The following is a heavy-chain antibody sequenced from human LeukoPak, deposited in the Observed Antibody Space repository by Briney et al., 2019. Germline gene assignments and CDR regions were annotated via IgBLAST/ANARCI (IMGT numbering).Heavy chain of an antibody. CDR1: GFTFSSSE. D-gene: IGHD3-10*01. CDR3: ARDHYGSGHFDY. J-gene: IGHJ4*02. CDR2: ISSGGTTV. Sequence: GGCLRLSCAASGFTFSSSEMNWVRQAPGKGLEWVSCISSGGTTVFYADSVKGRFTISRDNSKNTLYLQMNSLRAEDTAVYYCARDHYGSGHFDYWGQGTLVTVSS. V-gene: IGHV3-48*03.